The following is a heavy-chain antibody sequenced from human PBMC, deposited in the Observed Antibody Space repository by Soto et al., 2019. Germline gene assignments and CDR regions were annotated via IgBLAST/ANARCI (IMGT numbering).Heavy chain of an antibody. V-gene: IGHV1-18*04. CDR3: ARDRNAYCSGGSCYSYFDH. CDR1: GYSFTNYA. CDR2: FSPYNANT. J-gene: IGHJ4*02. D-gene: IGHD2-15*01. Sequence: ASVKVSCKASGYSFTNYAISWVRQAPGQGLEWMGWFSPYNANTNYAQKLQGRVTLTTDTSTSTAYMEVRSLRSDDTAVYYCARDRNAYCSGGSCYSYFDHWGQGTRVTVSS.